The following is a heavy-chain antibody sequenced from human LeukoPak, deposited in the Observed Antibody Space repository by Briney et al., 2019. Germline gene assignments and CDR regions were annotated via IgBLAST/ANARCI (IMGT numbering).Heavy chain of an antibody. D-gene: IGHD1-26*01. CDR1: GFTVSSKY. CDR2: IYDGGGA. CDR3: ARLATSTGSYVDY. V-gene: IGHV3-53*01. Sequence: HPGGSLRLSCAASGFTVSSKYMSWVRQAPGKRLEWLSVIYDGGGANYADSVKARFTTSRDNSKNTLYLQMDSLRGEDTAVYYCARLATSTGSYVDYWGQGTLVTVSS. J-gene: IGHJ4*02.